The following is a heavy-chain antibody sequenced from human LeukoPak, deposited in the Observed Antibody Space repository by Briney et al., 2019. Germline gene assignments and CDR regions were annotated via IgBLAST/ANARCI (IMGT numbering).Heavy chain of an antibody. CDR2: ISYDGSNK. Sequence: GGSLRLSCAASGFTFSSYGMHWVRQAPGKGLEWVAVISYDGSNKYYADSVKGRFTIPRDNSKNTLYLQMNSLRAEDTAVYYCAKGTIFGVVIMDFDYWGQGTLVTVSS. J-gene: IGHJ4*02. V-gene: IGHV3-30*18. D-gene: IGHD3-3*01. CDR3: AKGTIFGVVIMDFDY. CDR1: GFTFSSYG.